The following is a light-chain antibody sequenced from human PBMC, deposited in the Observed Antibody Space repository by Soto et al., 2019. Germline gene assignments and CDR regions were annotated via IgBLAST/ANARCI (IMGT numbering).Light chain of an antibody. CDR3: QQYLNSPIT. V-gene: IGKV3-20*01. CDR2: GAS. CDR1: QSVTSTY. J-gene: IGKJ5*01. Sequence: EIVLTQSPGTLSLSPGERATLSCRASQSVTSTYLAWYQQRPGQAPRLLIYGASSRATGIPDRLSGSGSGRVFTLTISGLEPEDFAVSFCQQYLNSPITVDQGTRLEIK.